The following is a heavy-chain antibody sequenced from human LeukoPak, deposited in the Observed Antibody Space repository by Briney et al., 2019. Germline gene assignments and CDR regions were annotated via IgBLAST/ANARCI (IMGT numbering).Heavy chain of an antibody. Sequence: PSETLSLTCTVSGGSISSYYWSWIRQPPGKGLEWIGYIYYSGSANYNPSLKSRVTISVDTSKNQFSLKLRSVTAADTAVYYCARDRADFWSGYYGAWFAPWGQGTLVTVSS. V-gene: IGHV4-59*01. CDR1: GGSISSYY. J-gene: IGHJ5*02. D-gene: IGHD3-3*01. CDR3: ARDRADFWSGYYGAWFAP. CDR2: IYYSGSA.